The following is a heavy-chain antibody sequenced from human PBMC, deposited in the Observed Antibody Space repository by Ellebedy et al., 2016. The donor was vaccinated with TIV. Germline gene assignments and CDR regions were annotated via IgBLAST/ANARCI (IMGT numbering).Heavy chain of an antibody. V-gene: IGHV3-30*07. CDR2: ISYDGSNK. D-gene: IGHD1-26*01. J-gene: IGHJ4*02. CDR3: AKDRIVGARKFDD. CDR1: GFTFSSYA. Sequence: GESLKISCAASGFTFSSYAMHWVRQAPGKGLEWVAVISYDGSNKYYADSVKGRFTISRDNSKNTLYLQMNGLRAEDTAVYYCAKDRIVGARKFDDWGQGTLVTVSS.